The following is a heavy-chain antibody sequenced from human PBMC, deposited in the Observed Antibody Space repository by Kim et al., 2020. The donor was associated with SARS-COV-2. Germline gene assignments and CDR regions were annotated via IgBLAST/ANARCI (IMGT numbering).Heavy chain of an antibody. CDR2: SSSSSTI. V-gene: IGHV3-48*02. D-gene: IGHD6-6*01. J-gene: IGHJ4*02. Sequence: SSSSSTIYYADSVKGRFTISRDNAKNSLYLQMNSLRDEDTAVYYCASLSSGWGQGTLVTVSS. CDR3: ASLSSG.